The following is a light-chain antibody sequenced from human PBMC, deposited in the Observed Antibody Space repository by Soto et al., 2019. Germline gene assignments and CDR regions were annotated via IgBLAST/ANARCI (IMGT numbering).Light chain of an antibody. Sequence: EIVLTQPPATLSLSPGERATLSCRASQSVSSYLAWYQQKPGQAPRLLIYDASNRATGIPARFSGSGSGTDFTLTISSLYPEDFAVYYCQQRSIWPPVTFCQGTRLE. V-gene: IGKV3-11*01. CDR2: DAS. J-gene: IGKJ5*01. CDR1: QSVSSY. CDR3: QQRSIWPPVT.